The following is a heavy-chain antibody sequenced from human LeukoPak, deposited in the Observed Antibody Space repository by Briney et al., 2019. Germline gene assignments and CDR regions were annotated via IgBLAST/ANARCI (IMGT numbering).Heavy chain of an antibody. CDR2: ISSSGSTI. CDR1: GFTFSDYY. D-gene: IGHD5-18*01. J-gene: IGHJ3*02. CDR3: ARDFRLGYSYGYRYDAFDI. V-gene: IGHV3-11*04. Sequence: GGSLRLSCAASGFTFSDYYMSWIRQAPGKGLEWVSYISSSGSTIYYADSVKGRFTISRGNSKNTLYLQMNSLRAEDTAVYYCARDFRLGYSYGYRYDAFDIWGQGTMVTVSS.